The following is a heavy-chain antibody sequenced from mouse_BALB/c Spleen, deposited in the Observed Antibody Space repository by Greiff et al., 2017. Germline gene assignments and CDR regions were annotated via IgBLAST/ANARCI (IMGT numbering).Heavy chain of an antibody. CDR2: ISSGGSYT. Sequence: EVKVEESGGGLVKPGGSLKLSCAASGFTFSSYAMSWVRQSPEKRLEWVAEISSGGSYTYYPDTVTGRFTISRDNAKNTLYLEMSSLRSEDTAMYYCARDYYGSSYVFAYWGQGTLVTGSA. V-gene: IGHV5-9-4*01. CDR1: GFTFSSYA. CDR3: ARDYYGSSYVFAY. J-gene: IGHJ3*01. D-gene: IGHD1-1*01.